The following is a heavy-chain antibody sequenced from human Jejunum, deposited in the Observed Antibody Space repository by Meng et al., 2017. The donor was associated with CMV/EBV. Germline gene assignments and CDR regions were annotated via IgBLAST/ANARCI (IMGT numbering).Heavy chain of an antibody. J-gene: IGHJ6*02. Sequence: SYWSWIRHPPGKGLEWSGYIYYNASTNYNPSLKSRITISVDTSKNQCSLKLSSVTAADTAVYYCARDSLYCSSTSCYYYYYGMDVWGQGTTVTVSS. V-gene: IGHV4-59*01. CDR1: SY. CDR3: ARDSLYCSSTSCYYYYYGMDV. CDR2: IYYNAST. D-gene: IGHD2-2*01.